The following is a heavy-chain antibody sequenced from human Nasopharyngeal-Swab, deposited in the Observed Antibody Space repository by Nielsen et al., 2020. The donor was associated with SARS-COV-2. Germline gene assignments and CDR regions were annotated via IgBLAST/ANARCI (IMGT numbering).Heavy chain of an antibody. CDR1: GYTFTGYY. Sequence: ASLKVSCKASGYTFTGYYMHWVRQAPGQGLEWMGRINPNSGGTNYAQKFQGRVTMTRDTSISTAYMELSRLRSDDTAVYYCARGGKFYPSSGDAFDIWGQGTMVTVSS. J-gene: IGHJ3*02. D-gene: IGHD3-16*01. CDR3: ARGGKFYPSSGDAFDI. V-gene: IGHV1-2*06. CDR2: INPNSGGT.